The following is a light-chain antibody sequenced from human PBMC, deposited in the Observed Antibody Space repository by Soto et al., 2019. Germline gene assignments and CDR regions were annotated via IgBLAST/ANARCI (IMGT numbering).Light chain of an antibody. CDR1: QSISTF. J-gene: IGKJ2*01. CDR3: QQGYISPYT. CDR2: AAS. V-gene: IGKV1-39*01. Sequence: DIQMTQSPSSLSASVGDRVTITCRASQSISTFPNWYQQKPGKGPKLLIYAASSLKDGVPSRFSGSGSGTDFTLPISILQPADFATYCCQQGYISPYTFGQGTKLQIK.